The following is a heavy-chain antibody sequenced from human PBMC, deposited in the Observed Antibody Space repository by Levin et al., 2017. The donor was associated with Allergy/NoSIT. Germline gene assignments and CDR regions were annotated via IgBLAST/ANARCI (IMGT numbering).Heavy chain of an antibody. V-gene: IGHV4-34*01. CDR2: INHSGST. Sequence: SETLSLTCAVYGGSFSGYYWSWIRQPPGKGLEWIGEINHSGSTNYNPSLKSRVTISVDTSKNQFSLKLSSVTAADTAVYYCARAGEIQLWRKDDAFDIWGQGTMVTVSS. J-gene: IGHJ3*02. CDR3: ARAGEIQLWRKDDAFDI. D-gene: IGHD5-18*01. CDR1: GGSFSGYY.